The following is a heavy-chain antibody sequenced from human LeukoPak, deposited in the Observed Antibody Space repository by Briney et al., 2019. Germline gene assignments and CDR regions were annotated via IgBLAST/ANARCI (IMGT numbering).Heavy chain of an antibody. V-gene: IGHV4-59*01. CDR1: GGSISSYY. CDR2: IYYSGST. J-gene: IGHJ3*02. D-gene: IGHD3-3*01. CDR3: ARIITPRYYDFWSGAPAAFDI. Sequence: SETLSLTCTVSGGSISSYYWSWIRQPPGKGLEWIGYIYYSGSTNYNPSLKSRVTISVDTSKNQFSLKLSSVTAADTAVYYCARIITPRYYDFWSGAPAAFDIWGQGTMVTVSS.